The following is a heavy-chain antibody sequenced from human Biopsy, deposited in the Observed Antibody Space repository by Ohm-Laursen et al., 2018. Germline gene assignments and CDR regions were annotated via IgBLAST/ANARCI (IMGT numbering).Heavy chain of an antibody. J-gene: IGHJ4*02. Sequence: SQTLSLTCAVSGASISDYYCVWIRQPAGKGLEWIGLIFTSGSTTYNPSLRSRVTMSVDTSKNHFTLNLSSVTAADTAMYYCAKGYTDYSDSSGFSYYFRYWGQGTLVTVSS. CDR3: AKGYTDYSDSSGFSYYFRY. CDR1: GASISDYY. D-gene: IGHD3-22*01. V-gene: IGHV4-4*07. CDR2: IFTSGST.